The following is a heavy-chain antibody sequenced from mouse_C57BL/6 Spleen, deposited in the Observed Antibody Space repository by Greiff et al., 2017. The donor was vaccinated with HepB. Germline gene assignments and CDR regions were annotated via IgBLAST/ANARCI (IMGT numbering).Heavy chain of an antibody. D-gene: IGHD1-1*01. V-gene: IGHV2-4*01. CDR1: GFSLTSYG. J-gene: IGHJ1*03. CDR3: AKNEDYYGSSWYFDV. CDR2: IWSGGST. Sequence: QVQLKESGPGLVQPSQSLSITCTVSGFSLTSYGVHWVRQPPGKGLEWLGVIWSGGSTDYNAAFISRLSISKDNSKSQVFFKMNSLQADDTAIYYCAKNEDYYGSSWYFDVWGTGTTVTVSS.